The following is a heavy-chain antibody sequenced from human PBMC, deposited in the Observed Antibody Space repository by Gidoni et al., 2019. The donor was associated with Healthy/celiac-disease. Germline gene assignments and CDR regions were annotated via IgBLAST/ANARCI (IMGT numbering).Heavy chain of an antibody. D-gene: IGHD3-3*01. Sequence: EVQLVESGGGLVQPGGSLSLSCAAPGFPFSRSSMKWVRKATGKGLEWVSYISSSSSTIYYADSVKGRFTISRDNAKNSLYLQMNSLRDEDTAVYYCAREGGQGFLEWLSPGGYYYGMDVWGQGTTVTVSS. CDR3: AREGGQGFLEWLSPGGYYYGMDV. J-gene: IGHJ6*02. CDR1: GFPFSRSS. CDR2: ISSSSSTI. V-gene: IGHV3-48*02.